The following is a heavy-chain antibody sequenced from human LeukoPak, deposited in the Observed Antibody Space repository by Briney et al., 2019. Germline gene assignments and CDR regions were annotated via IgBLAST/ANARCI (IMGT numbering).Heavy chain of an antibody. CDR1: GGPISSYY. V-gene: IGHV4-59*12. D-gene: IGHD3/OR15-3a*01. CDR3: ARGLKT. J-gene: IGHJ4*02. Sequence: SETLSLTCTVSGGPISSYYWSWIRQPPGKGLEWIGSIYYSGSTYYNPSLKSRVTISVDTSKNQFSLKLSSVTAADTAVYYCARGLKTWGQGTLVTVSS. CDR2: IYYSGST.